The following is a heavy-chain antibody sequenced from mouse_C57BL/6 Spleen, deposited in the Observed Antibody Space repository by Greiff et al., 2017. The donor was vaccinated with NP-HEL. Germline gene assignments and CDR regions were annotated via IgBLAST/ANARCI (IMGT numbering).Heavy chain of an antibody. CDR3: ARHAGAFDY. V-gene: IGHV5-12*01. Sequence: EVQWVESGGGLVQPGGSLKLSCAASGFTFSDYYMYWVRQTPEKRLEWVAYISNGGGSTYYPDTVKGRFTISRDNAKNTLYLQMSRLKSEDTAMYYCARHAGAFDYWGHGTTLTVSS. CDR2: ISNGGGST. CDR1: GFTFSDYY. J-gene: IGHJ2*01. D-gene: IGHD3-1*01.